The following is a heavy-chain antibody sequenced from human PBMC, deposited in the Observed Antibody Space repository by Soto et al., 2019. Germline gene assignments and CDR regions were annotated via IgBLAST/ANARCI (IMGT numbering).Heavy chain of an antibody. CDR3: ARFGSSTWNWFDP. Sequence: QVQLQESGPGLVKPSQTLSLTCTVSCGSIRSGGYYWSWIRQHPGKGLGWIGYIYYTGSAYYNPSLESRVTISVDTAKNQFSLKLSSVTAADTAVYYFARFGSSTWNWFDPCGQGTLGTVTS. D-gene: IGHD6-6*01. V-gene: IGHV4-31*03. CDR1: CGSIRSGGYY. J-gene: IGHJ5*02. CDR2: IYYTGSA.